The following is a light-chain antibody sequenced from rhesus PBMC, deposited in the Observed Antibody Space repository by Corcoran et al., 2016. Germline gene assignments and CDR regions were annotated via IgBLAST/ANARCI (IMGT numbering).Light chain of an antibody. V-gene: IGKV1-33*01. CDR2: AAS. CDR3: QQRNSYPPT. Sequence: DIQMTQSPSSLSASVGDKVTITCRASQGISNALAWYHPKPGKTPKLLIYAASPLQSWVPPRFRGSGSGTDFTIPISSLQPEDFAVYYCQQRNSYPPTFGQGTKVEIK. J-gene: IGKJ1*01. CDR1: QGISNA.